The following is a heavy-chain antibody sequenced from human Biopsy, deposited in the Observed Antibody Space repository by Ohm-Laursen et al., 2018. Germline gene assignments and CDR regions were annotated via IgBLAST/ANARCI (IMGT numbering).Heavy chain of an antibody. CDR3: ARMEQPHDY. CDR1: GYPFSNYY. D-gene: IGHD6-13*01. Sequence: ASVKVSCKVSGYPFSNYYLFWVRQTPGQGLEWMGRINPNSGDTVFARNFQGRVTMTRDTAISTVYMDLRNLRPDDTAVYFCARMEQPHDYWGQGTLVTVSS. J-gene: IGHJ4*02. V-gene: IGHV1-2*06. CDR2: INPNSGDT.